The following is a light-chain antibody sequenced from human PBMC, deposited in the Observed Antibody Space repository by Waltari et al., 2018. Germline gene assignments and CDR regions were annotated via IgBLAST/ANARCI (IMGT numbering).Light chain of an antibody. CDR2: AAS. V-gene: IGKV1-12*01. CDR1: QSISNW. J-gene: IGKJ5*01. CDR3: QQANSFPLT. Sequence: DIQMTQSPSSVSASVRVRVTITCRASQSISNWLAWYQQKPRKAPKLLIHAASTLQSGVHSRCSGSGSGTDFTLTITNVQPEDFATYYCQQANSFPLTFGQGTRLEIK.